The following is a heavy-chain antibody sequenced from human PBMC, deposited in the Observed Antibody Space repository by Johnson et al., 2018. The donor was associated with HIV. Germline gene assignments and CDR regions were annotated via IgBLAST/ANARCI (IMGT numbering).Heavy chain of an antibody. CDR2: ISSSGNTR. CDR3: AKDRIPSIAAFNRDAFDI. CDR1: GFTFSDYY. J-gene: IGHJ3*02. V-gene: IGHV3-11*01. D-gene: IGHD6-6*01. Sequence: QVQLVESGGGLVKPGGSLRLSCAASGFTFSDYYMNWIRQAPGKGLEWVSYISSSGNTRYYGDSVKGRFTISRDNSKNTLYLQMNSLRAEDTAVYYCAKDRIPSIAAFNRDAFDIWGQGTMVTVSS.